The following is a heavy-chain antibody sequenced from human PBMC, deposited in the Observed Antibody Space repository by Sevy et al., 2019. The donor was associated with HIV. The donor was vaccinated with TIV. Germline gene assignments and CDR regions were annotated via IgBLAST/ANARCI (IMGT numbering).Heavy chain of an antibody. CDR1: GGSFSGYY. Sequence: SETLSLTCAVYGGSFSGYYWTWIRQPPGQGLEWIGEINHSASTNYNPSLKSRVTISVDTSKNQFSLKLTSVTAADTAVYYCAREGSSSDSYYYYMDVWGKGTTVTVSS. CDR3: AREGSSSDSYYYYMDV. CDR2: INHSAST. V-gene: IGHV4-34*01. D-gene: IGHD6-6*01. J-gene: IGHJ6*03.